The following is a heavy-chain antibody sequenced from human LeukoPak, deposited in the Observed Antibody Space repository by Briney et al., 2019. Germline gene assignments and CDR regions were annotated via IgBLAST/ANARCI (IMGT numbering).Heavy chain of an antibody. CDR2: INPNSGGT. CDR1: GYTFTGYY. CDR3: ARTMVRGVIIPFGY. D-gene: IGHD3-10*01. V-gene: IGHV1-2*02. Sequence: GASVKVSCTASGYTFTGYYMHWVRQAPGQGLEWMGWINPNSGGTNYAQKFQGRVTMTRDTSISTAYMELSRLRSDDTAVYYCARTMVRGVIIPFGYWGQGTLVTVSS. J-gene: IGHJ4*02.